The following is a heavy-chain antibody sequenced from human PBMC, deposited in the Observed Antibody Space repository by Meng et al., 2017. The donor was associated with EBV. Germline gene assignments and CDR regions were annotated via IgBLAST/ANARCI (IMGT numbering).Heavy chain of an antibody. CDR2: IYWDDDK. CDR1: GFSLSTSGVG. V-gene: IGHV2-5*02. CDR3: AHRRDEYSSSWYGWFDP. Sequence: QITLKESVPTLVNPTQTLTLTCTFSGFSLSTSGVGVGWIRQPPGKALEWLALIYWDDDKRYSPSLKSRLTITKDTSKNQVVLTMTNMDPVDTATYYCAHRRDEYSSSWYGWFDPWGQGTLVTVSS. D-gene: IGHD6-13*01. J-gene: IGHJ5*02.